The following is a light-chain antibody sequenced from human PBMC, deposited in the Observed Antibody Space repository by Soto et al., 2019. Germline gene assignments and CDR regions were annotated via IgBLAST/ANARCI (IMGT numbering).Light chain of an antibody. Sequence: DIVMTQSPLSLPVTPGEPASISCRSSQSLLHSNGYNYLDWYLQKPGQSPQLLIYLGSNRASGGPDRFSGSGSGTDFTLKISRVEAEYVGVYYCMQALQTPYTFGQGTKLEIK. V-gene: IGKV2-28*01. CDR3: MQALQTPYT. J-gene: IGKJ2*01. CDR2: LGS. CDR1: QSLLHSNGYNY.